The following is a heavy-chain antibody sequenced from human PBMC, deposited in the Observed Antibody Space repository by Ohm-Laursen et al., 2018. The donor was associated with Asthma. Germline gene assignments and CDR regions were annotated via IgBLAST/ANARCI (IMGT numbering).Heavy chain of an antibody. CDR2: IRSKAQSYTT. V-gene: IGHV3-72*01. CDR1: GFTFSAHY. Sequence: SLRLSCTASGFTFSAHYMDWVRQAPGKGLEWVGRIRSKAQSYTTEYAASVKGRFTISRDDSKNSLYLQMNSLQTEDTALYYCARDLLNWDAAFDVWGQGTMFTVSS. CDR3: ARDLLNWDAAFDV. D-gene: IGHD1-26*01. J-gene: IGHJ3*01.